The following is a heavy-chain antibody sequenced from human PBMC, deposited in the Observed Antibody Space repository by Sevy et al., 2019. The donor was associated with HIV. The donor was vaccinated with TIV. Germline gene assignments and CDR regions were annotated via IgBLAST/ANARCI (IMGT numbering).Heavy chain of an antibody. CDR1: GFTFSSYE. Sequence: GGSLRLSCEASGFTFSSYEMNWVRQAPGKGLERVLYISSSGSIISYADSVKGRFTISRDNAKSSLYLQMNSLRAEDTAVYYCATSGGVTDYGMDVWGQGTTVTVSS. J-gene: IGHJ6*02. V-gene: IGHV3-48*03. D-gene: IGHD3-16*01. CDR2: ISSSGSII. CDR3: ATSGGVTDYGMDV.